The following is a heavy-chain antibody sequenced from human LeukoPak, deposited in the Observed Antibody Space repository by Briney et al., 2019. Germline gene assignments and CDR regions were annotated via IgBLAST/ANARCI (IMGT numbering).Heavy chain of an antibody. D-gene: IGHD3-22*01. V-gene: IGHV3-30*18. CDR1: GFTFSSYG. J-gene: IGHJ4*02. CDR3: AKDPENEYYYDSSGPMDL. CDR2: MSYDGSNK. Sequence: PGGSLRLSRAASGFTFSSYGMHWVRQAPGKGLEWVAVMSYDGSNKYYADSVKGRFTISRDNSKNTLYLQMNSLRAEDTAVYYCAKDPENEYYYDSSGPMDLWGQGTLVTVSS.